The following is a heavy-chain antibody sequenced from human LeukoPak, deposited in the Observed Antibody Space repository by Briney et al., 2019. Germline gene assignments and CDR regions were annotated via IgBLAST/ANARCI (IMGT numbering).Heavy chain of an antibody. Sequence: PGASVKVSCKASGYTFTGYYMHWVRQAPGQGLEWMGWINPNSGGTNYAQKFQGRVTMTRDTSISTAYMELSRLRSDDTAVYYCARVEWLLPTHYYYYGMDVWGQGTTVTVSS. D-gene: IGHD3-22*01. V-gene: IGHV1-2*02. CDR1: GYTFTGYY. J-gene: IGHJ6*02. CDR3: ARVEWLLPTHYYYYGMDV. CDR2: INPNSGGT.